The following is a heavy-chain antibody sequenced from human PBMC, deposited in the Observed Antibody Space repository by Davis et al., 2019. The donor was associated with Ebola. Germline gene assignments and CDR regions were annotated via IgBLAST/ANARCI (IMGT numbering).Heavy chain of an antibody. CDR1: GYIFTNYG. D-gene: IGHD3-22*01. CDR3: ARDRYSDGSGYFFEQSH. J-gene: IGHJ4*02. Sequence: SVKVSCKASGYIFTNYGVNWLRQAPGQGLDWMGGIIPVSGIPKYAQKFQGRVTITADESTSTAYMELSSLRSEDTAVYYCARDRYSDGSGYFFEQSHWGQGTLVTVSS. V-gene: IGHV1-69*13. CDR2: IIPVSGIP.